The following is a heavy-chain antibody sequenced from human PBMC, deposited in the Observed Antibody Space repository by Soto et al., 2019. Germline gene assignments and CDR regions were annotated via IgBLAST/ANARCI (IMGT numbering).Heavy chain of an antibody. CDR1: GYTFTGYY. D-gene: IGHD6-13*01. CDR3: ARDSSSFAFDI. V-gene: IGHV1-2*04. CDR2: INPTSGGT. J-gene: IGHJ3*02. Sequence: QVQLVQSGAEVKKPGASVKVSCKASGYTFTGYYMHWVRQAPGQGLEWMGWINPTSGGTNYAQKFQGWVTMTRDTSISTAYMELSRRRSDDTAVYYCARDSSSFAFDIWGQGTMVTVSS.